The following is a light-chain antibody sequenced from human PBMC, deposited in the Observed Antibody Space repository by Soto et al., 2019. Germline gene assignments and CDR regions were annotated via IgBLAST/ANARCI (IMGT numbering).Light chain of an antibody. V-gene: IGLV1-51*01. J-gene: IGLJ1*01. CDR2: DDN. CDR3: GAWDDGLSAYV. Sequence: QSVLTQPPSVSAAPGQKVTISCAGSGSNVGNHYVSWYQQLPGTAPKLLIYDDNKRPSGIPDRFSGSKSATSATLGITGLQTGDEADYYCGAWDDGLSAYVFGPGTKGTVL. CDR1: GSNVGNHY.